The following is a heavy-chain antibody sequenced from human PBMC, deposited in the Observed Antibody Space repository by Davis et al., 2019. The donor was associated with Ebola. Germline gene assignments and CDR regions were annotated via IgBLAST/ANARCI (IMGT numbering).Heavy chain of an antibody. Sequence: MPSETLSLTCTVSGGSISSYYWSWIRQPPGKGLEWIGYIYYSGSTNYNPSLKSRVTISVDTSKNQFSLKLSSVTAADTAVYYCARGVGYCSGGSCYEDWFDPWGQGTLVTVSS. CDR1: GGSISSYY. CDR3: ARGVGYCSGGSCYEDWFDP. V-gene: IGHV4-59*12. J-gene: IGHJ5*02. D-gene: IGHD2-15*01. CDR2: IYYSGST.